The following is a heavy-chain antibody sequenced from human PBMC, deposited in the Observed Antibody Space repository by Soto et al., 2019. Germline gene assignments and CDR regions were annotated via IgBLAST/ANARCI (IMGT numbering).Heavy chain of an antibody. CDR1: GFTFRMFA. J-gene: IGHJ5*01. CDR3: AKERNFWSGTAGFDS. Sequence: LSLSCVGSGFTFRMFAMSWVRQAPGKGLEWISSISGSGGSTYYADSVKGRFTVSRDNSKTTVFLQMNSLRTEDTAVYFCAKERNFWSGTAGFDSWGQGSPVTVSS. CDR2: ISGSGGST. D-gene: IGHD3-3*01. V-gene: IGHV3-23*01.